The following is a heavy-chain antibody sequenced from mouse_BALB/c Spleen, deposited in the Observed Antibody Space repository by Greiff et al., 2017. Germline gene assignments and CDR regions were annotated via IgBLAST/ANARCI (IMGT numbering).Heavy chain of an antibody. D-gene: IGHD1-1*01. CDR2: ISYSGST. CDR1: GYSITSDYA. Sequence: EVQLQQSGPGLVKPSQSLSLTCTVTGYSITSDYAWNWIRQFPGNKLEWMGYISYSGSTSYNPSLKSRISITRDTSKNQFFLQLNSVTTEDTATYYCARLLRYAMDYWGQGTSVTVSS. CDR3: ARLLRYAMDY. J-gene: IGHJ4*01. V-gene: IGHV3-2*02.